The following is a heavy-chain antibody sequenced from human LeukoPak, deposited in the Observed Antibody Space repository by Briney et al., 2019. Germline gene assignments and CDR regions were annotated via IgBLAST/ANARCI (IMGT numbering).Heavy chain of an antibody. CDR2: ISTSGSII. J-gene: IGHJ6*03. CDR1: GFTFSDYE. D-gene: IGHD6-13*01. Sequence: GGSLRLSCAASGFTFSDYEMNWVRQAPGKGLEWILHISTSGSIIHYADSVKGRFTISRDNAKNSLYLQINSLRAEDTALYFCARDATTEPGTVYMDVWGKGTTVTMSS. CDR3: ARDATTEPGTVYMDV. V-gene: IGHV3-48*03.